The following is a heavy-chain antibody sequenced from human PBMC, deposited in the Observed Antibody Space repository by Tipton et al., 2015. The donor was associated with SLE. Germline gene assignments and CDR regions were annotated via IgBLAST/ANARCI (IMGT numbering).Heavy chain of an antibody. Sequence: TLSLTCTVSGGSISSSSYYWGWIRQPPGKGLEWIGSIFYSGSSYYNPSLKSRVTIYVDTSKNQFSLKRNSVTASDTAVYYCARQVASFDYWGQGTLVTVSP. CDR1: GGSISSSSYY. V-gene: IGHV4-39*01. D-gene: IGHD5-12*01. CDR3: ARQVASFDY. J-gene: IGHJ4*02. CDR2: IFYSGSS.